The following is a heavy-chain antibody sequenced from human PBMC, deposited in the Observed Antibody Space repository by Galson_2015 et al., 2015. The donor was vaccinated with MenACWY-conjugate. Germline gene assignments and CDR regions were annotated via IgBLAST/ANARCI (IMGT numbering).Heavy chain of an antibody. CDR3: AKPYYSDSSGRDVGP. Sequence: SLRLSCAASGFTFSNHAMSWVRQAPGKGLEWVSSISGSGDSTYFADSVRGRFTISRDNSENTVSLQMNSLRAEDTAVYHCAKPYYSDSSGRDVGPWGQGTLVTVSS. D-gene: IGHD3-22*01. J-gene: IGHJ4*02. CDR2: ISGSGDST. V-gene: IGHV3-23*01. CDR1: GFTFSNHA.